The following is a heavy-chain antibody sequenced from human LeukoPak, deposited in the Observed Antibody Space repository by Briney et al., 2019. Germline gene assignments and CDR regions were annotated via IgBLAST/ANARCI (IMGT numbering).Heavy chain of an antibody. V-gene: IGHV3-30-3*01. CDR3: ARDKQLQTYYDILTGYYTGEYFDF. CDR2: ISYDGSNK. D-gene: IGHD3-9*01. Sequence: GMSLRLSCAASGFTFSSYSMHCVRQAPGKGLEWVAVISYDGSNKYYADTVKGRFNITRDNSKNTLYLQMNSLRAEDTAVYYCARDKQLQTYYDILTGYYTGEYFDFWGQGTLVTVSS. CDR1: GFTFSSYS. J-gene: IGHJ4*02.